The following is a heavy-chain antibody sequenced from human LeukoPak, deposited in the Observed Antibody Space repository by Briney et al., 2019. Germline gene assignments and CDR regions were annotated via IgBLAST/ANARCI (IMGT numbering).Heavy chain of an antibody. Sequence: ASVKVSCKASGYTFTGYYMHWVRQAPGQGLEWMGWINPNSGGTNFAQKFQGRVTMTRDTSISTAYMELSRLRSDDTAVYYCARDRYGDHLFDYWGQGTLVTVSS. D-gene: IGHD4-17*01. CDR1: GYTFTGYY. V-gene: IGHV1-2*02. J-gene: IGHJ4*02. CDR3: ARDRYGDHLFDY. CDR2: INPNSGGT.